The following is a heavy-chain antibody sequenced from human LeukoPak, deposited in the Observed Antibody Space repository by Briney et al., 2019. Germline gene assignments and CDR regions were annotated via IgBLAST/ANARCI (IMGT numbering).Heavy chain of an antibody. CDR2: IRYDGSNK. Sequence: PGGSLRLSCAASGFTFSSYGMHWVRQAPGKGLEWVAFIRYDGSNKYYADSVKGRFTISRDNSKNTLYLQMNSLRAEDTAVYYCVKVGLPPYEYFQHWGQGTLVTVSS. J-gene: IGHJ1*01. V-gene: IGHV3-30*02. CDR1: GFTFSSYG. CDR3: VKVGLPPYEYFQH. D-gene: IGHD2-15*01.